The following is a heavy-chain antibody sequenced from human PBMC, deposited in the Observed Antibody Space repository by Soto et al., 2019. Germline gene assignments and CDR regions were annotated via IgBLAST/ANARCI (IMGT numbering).Heavy chain of an antibody. J-gene: IGHJ4*01. Sequence: AETLSITCDVSCDSLTNNHWWSWVRQSPLKVLEWIGEIWHTGRPNYNPSLKSRVAISIDKSKNQFSLKSSSVTAADTAVYYCLRDSRTGYSSINCSMHWGHGTLVTVSS. CDR3: LRDSRTGYSSINCSMH. V-gene: IGHV4-4*02. CDR1: CDSLTNNHW. D-gene: IGHD5-18*01. CDR2: IWHTGRP.